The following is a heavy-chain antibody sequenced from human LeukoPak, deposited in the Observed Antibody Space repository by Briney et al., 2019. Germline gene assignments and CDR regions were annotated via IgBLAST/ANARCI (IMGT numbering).Heavy chain of an antibody. CDR2: INCDGSST. J-gene: IGHJ4*02. Sequence: GGSLRLSCAASGFTFSSYWMHWVRQAPGKGLVWVSRINCDGSSTSYADSVKGRFTISRDNAKNTLYLQMNSLRAEDTAVYYCARGYKRGSGSYYFIVGGYFYYWGQGTMVTVSS. D-gene: IGHD1-26*01. CDR1: GFTFSSYW. CDR3: ARGYKRGSGSYYFIVGGYFYY. V-gene: IGHV3-74*01.